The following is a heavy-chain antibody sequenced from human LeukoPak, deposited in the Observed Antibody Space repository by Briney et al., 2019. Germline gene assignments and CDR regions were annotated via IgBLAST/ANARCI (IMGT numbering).Heavy chain of an antibody. D-gene: IGHD4-23*01. J-gene: IGHJ3*02. V-gene: IGHV4-59*01. CDR1: GGSISSYY. Sequence: SETLSLTCTVSGGSISSYYWSWIRQPPGKGLEWIGYIYYSGSTNYNPSLKSRVTISVDTSKNQFSLKLSSVTAADTAVYYCARGALGWSDAFDIWGQGTMVTVSS. CDR3: ARGALGWSDAFDI. CDR2: IYYSGST.